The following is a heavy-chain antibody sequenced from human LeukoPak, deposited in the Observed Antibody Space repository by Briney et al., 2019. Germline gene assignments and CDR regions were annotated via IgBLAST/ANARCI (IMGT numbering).Heavy chain of an antibody. J-gene: IGHJ4*02. V-gene: IGHV3-66*01. CDR3: ARERSPYGDFPFDY. D-gene: IGHD4-17*01. Sequence: GGSLRLSCVASGFTVSSNSMSWVRQAPGKGLEWVSVSSYGGNTFYADSVKGRFTITRDNPKNTLYLQMNSLRAEDTAVYYCARERSPYGDFPFDYWGQGTLVTVSS. CDR1: GFTVSSNS. CDR2: SSYGGNT.